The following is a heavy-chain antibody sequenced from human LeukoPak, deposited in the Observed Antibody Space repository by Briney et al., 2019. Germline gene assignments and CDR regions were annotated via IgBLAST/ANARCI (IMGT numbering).Heavy chain of an antibody. Sequence: SETLSLTCTVSGGSISSYYWSWIRQPPGKGLEWIGYIYYSGSTNYNPSLKSRVIISVDTSKNQFSLKLSSVTAADTAVYYCVRDRQIDTAMGYYCYYGMDVWGQGTTVTVSS. CDR2: IYYSGST. V-gene: IGHV4-59*01. J-gene: IGHJ6*02. CDR1: GGSISSYY. CDR3: VRDRQIDTAMGYYCYYGMDV. D-gene: IGHD5-18*01.